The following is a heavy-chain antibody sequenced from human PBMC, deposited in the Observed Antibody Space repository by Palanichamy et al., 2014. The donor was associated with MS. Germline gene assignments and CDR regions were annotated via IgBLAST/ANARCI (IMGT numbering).Heavy chain of an antibody. J-gene: IGHJ4*02. CDR1: GFTFSGSI. CDR2: IRSTTNSYAT. Sequence: EVQLVESGGGLVQPGGSLKLSCAASGFTFSGSILHWVRQASGSGLEWVGRIRSTTNSYATAYGESVNGRFIISRDDSKKMAYLQMNSLKIEDTAVYYCTRSNDGSGPWAPDFDSWGQGTLVTVSS. CDR3: TRSNDGSGPWAPDFDS. V-gene: IGHV3-73*01. D-gene: IGHD3-22*01.